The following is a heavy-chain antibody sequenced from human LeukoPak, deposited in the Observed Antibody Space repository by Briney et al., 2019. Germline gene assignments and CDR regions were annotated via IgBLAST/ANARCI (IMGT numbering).Heavy chain of an antibody. CDR2: IDWDDDK. J-gene: IGHJ3*02. D-gene: IGHD4-17*01. CDR3: ARTTTVTTRDAFDI. CDR1: GFSLSTSGMC. V-gene: IGHV2-70*11. Sequence: SGPTLVNPTQTLTLTCTFSGFSLSTSGMCVSWIRQPPGKALEWLARIDWDDDKYYSTSLKIRLTISKDTSNNQVVLTMPNMDPVDTATYYCARTTTVTTRDAFDIWGQGTMVTVTS.